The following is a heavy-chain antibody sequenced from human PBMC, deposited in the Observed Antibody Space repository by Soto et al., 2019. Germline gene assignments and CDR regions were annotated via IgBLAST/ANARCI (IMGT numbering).Heavy chain of an antibody. CDR2: IDPGDSDT. Sequence: PGESLKISCKGSGYSFTSYWISWVRQMPGKGLEWMGRIDPGDSDTRYSPSLQGQVTISADKSISTAYLQWSSLKASDTAMYYCARLPGVRGVIITKYYYGMDVWGQGTTVTVSS. J-gene: IGHJ6*02. D-gene: IGHD3-10*01. CDR3: ARLPGVRGVIITKYYYGMDV. V-gene: IGHV5-51*01. CDR1: GYSFTSYW.